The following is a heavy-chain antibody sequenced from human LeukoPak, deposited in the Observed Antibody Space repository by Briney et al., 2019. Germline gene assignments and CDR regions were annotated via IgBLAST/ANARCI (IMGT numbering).Heavy chain of an antibody. CDR3: ANMPGRGYNTYYFDY. CDR2: IIPIFGTA. CDR1: GYTFTSYY. Sequence: GASVKVSCKASGYTFTSYYIHWVRQAPGQGLEWMGGIIPIFGTANYAQKFQGRVTITADESTSTAYMELSSLRSEDTAVYYCANMPGRGYNTYYFDYWGQGTLVTVSS. V-gene: IGHV1-69*13. J-gene: IGHJ4*02. D-gene: IGHD5-18*01.